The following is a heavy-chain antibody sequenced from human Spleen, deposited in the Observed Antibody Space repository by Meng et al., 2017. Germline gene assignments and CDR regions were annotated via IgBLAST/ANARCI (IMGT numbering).Heavy chain of an antibody. CDR3: ARLPDRGGDGYNDN. D-gene: IGHD5-24*01. CDR1: GFTFDDYA. Sequence: GGSLRLSCAASGFTFDDYAMHWVRQAPGKGLEWVSGITWKSGSIGYADSVKGRFTISRDNAKNSLYLQMNSLRAEDTAVYYCARLPDRGGDGYNDNWGQGT. V-gene: IGHV3-9*01. J-gene: IGHJ4*02. CDR2: ITWKSGSI.